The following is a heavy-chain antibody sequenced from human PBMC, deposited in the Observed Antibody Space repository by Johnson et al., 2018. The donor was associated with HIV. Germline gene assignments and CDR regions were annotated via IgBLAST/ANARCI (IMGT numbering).Heavy chain of an antibody. CDR2: ISGSGGST. V-gene: IGHV3-23*04. Sequence: EMQLVESGGGVVQPGRSLRLSCAASGFTFSSYAMSWVRQAPGKGLEWVSAISGSGGSTYYADSVKGRFTISRDNSKNTLYLQMNSLRAEDTAVYYCAKHSSGYRDAFDIWGQGTMVTVSS. CDR1: GFTFSSYA. J-gene: IGHJ3*02. D-gene: IGHD3-22*01. CDR3: AKHSSGYRDAFDI.